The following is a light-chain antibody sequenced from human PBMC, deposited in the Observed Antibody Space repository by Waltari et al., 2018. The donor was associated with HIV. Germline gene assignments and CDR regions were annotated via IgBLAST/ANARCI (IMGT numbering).Light chain of an antibody. Sequence: DMQMTQSPSSVFASLGDRVTITCRASQSISSWLAWYQQKPGKAPKLLIYAASSLQSGVPSRFSGSGSGTDFTLTISSLQPEDFATYFCLQANSFPPTFGQGTKVEVK. V-gene: IGKV1-12*01. J-gene: IGKJ1*01. CDR3: LQANSFPPT. CDR2: AAS. CDR1: QSISSW.